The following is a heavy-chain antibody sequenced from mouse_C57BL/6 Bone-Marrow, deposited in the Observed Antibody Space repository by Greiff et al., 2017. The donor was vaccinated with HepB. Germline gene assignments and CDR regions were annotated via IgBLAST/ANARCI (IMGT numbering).Heavy chain of an antibody. CDR1: GFSLTSYG. J-gene: IGHJ4*01. Sequence: QVQLKESGPGLVAPSQSLSITCTVSGFSLTSYGVHWVRQPPGKGLEWLVVIWSDGSTTYNSALKSRLSISKDNSKSQVFLKMNSLQTDDTAMYYCARHRPDSSETMDYWGQGTSVTVSS. CDR3: ARHRPDSSETMDY. CDR2: IWSDGST. V-gene: IGHV2-6-1*01. D-gene: IGHD3-2*02.